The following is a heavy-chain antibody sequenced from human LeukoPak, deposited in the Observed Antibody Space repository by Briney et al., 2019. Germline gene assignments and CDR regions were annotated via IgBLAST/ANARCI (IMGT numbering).Heavy chain of an antibody. D-gene: IGHD2-2*01. Sequence: PSETLSLTCTVSGGSISSYYWSWIRQPPGKGLEWIGYIYYSGSTNYNPSLKSRVTISVDTSKNQFSLKLSSVTAADTAVYYCARGVDCSSTSCPFDPWGQGTLVTVSS. V-gene: IGHV4-59*01. CDR2: IYYSGST. J-gene: IGHJ5*02. CDR3: ARGVDCSSTSCPFDP. CDR1: GGSISSYY.